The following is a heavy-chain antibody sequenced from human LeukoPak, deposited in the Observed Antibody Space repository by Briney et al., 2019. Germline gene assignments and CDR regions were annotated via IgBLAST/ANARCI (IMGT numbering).Heavy chain of an antibody. J-gene: IGHJ4*02. CDR3: ARGLSYILTGTLFY. D-gene: IGHD3-9*01. Sequence: GGSLRLSCAASGFTFRSYAMNWVRQAPGKGLEWVAYIRSSGSPTYYADSVKGRFTISRDNSKNTLYLQMNSLRAEDTAVYYCARGLSYILTGTLFYWGQGTRVTVSS. V-gene: IGHV3-48*01. CDR1: GFTFRSYA. CDR2: IRSSGSPT.